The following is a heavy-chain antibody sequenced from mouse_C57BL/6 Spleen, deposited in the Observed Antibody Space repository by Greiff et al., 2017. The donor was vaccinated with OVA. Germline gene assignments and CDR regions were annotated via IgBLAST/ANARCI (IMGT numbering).Heavy chain of an antibody. CDR3: AIGGYGSAYAMDY. CDR2: IHPSDSDT. CDR1: GYTFTSYW. V-gene: IGHV1-74*01. J-gene: IGHJ4*01. Sequence: QVQLKQPGAELVKPGASVKVSCKASGYTFTSYWMHWVKQRPGQGLEWIGRIHPSDSDTNYNQKFKGKATLTVDKSSSTSYMQLSSLTSEDSAVYYCAIGGYGSAYAMDYWGQGTSVTVSS. D-gene: IGHD2-2*01.